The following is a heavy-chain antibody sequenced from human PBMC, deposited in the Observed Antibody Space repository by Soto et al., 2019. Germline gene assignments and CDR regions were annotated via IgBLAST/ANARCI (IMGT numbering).Heavy chain of an antibody. Sequence: EVQLVASGGGLVKPGGSLRLSCAASGFIFSNYNMNWVRQAPGEGLEWVSSISSSSSYIYYADSVKGRFTISRDNAKNSLYLQMNSLRAEDTAVYYCAGGSGSSPDYWGQGTLVTVSS. CDR1: GFIFSNYN. D-gene: IGHD6-6*01. CDR2: ISSSSSYI. J-gene: IGHJ4*02. V-gene: IGHV3-21*01. CDR3: AGGSGSSPDY.